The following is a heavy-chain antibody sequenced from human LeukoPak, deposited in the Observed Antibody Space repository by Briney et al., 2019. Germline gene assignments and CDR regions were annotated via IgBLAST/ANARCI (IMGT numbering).Heavy chain of an antibody. Sequence: PSETLSLTCTVSGGSISSSYWSWIRQPPGKGLEWIGYIYYTGSTTYNPSLKSRVTMSVDTSKNQFSLKLSSVTAADTAVYYCARDGHKIGRVVPAARRAFDIWGQGTMVTVSS. J-gene: IGHJ3*02. CDR2: IYYTGST. CDR3: ARDGHKIGRVVPAARRAFDI. V-gene: IGHV4-59*12. D-gene: IGHD2-2*01. CDR1: GGSISSSY.